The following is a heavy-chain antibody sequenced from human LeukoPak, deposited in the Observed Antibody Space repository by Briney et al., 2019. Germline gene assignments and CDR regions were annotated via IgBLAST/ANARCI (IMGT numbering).Heavy chain of an antibody. V-gene: IGHV4-4*07. D-gene: IGHD6-13*01. J-gene: IGHJ4*02. Sequence: SETLSLTCAVSGGSISNYYWSWIRQPAGKGLEWIGRIYTSGTTHYNPSLKSRVTMSVDTSKNQFSLNLSSVTAADTAVYYCARFSSIAAAFDYWGLGTLVTVSS. CDR2: IYTSGTT. CDR1: GGSISNYY. CDR3: ARFSSIAAAFDY.